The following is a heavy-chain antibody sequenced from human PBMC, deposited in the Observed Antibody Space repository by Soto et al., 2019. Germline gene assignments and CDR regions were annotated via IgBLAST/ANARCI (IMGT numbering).Heavy chain of an antibody. J-gene: IGHJ4*02. CDR3: AKGTVRYYDFWSGPSEKDY. D-gene: IGHD3-3*01. CDR2: ISGSGGST. Sequence: GGSLRLSCAASGFTFSSYAMSWVRQAPGKGLEWVSAISGSGGSTYYADSVKGRFTISRDNSKNTLYLQMNSLRAEDTAVYYWAKGTVRYYDFWSGPSEKDYWGQGTLVTVSS. CDR1: GFTFSSYA. V-gene: IGHV3-23*01.